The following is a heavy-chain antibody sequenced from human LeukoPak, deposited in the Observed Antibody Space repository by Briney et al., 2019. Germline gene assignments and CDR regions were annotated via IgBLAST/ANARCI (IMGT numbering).Heavy chain of an antibody. CDR2: IFYSGST. J-gene: IGHJ4*02. D-gene: IGHD5-12*01. Sequence: SETLSLTCTLSGGSISSYYWSWIRQPLGKELEWIGYIFYSGSTDYNPSLKSRGTISVDKSKNQFSLKLTSVTAADTAIYYCARGFGPYYFDYWGQGSLVTVSS. CDR3: ARGFGPYYFDY. V-gene: IGHV4-59*01. CDR1: GGSISSYY.